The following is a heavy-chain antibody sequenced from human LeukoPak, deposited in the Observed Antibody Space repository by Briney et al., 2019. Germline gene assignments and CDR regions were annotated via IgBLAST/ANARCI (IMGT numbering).Heavy chain of an antibody. CDR1: GGSISSYY. Sequence: PSETLSLTCTVSGGSISSYYCSWIRQPPGKGLERIGYIYYSGSPNYNPSLKSRVTISVDRSKNQFSLKLTSVTSADTAVYYCAIGEIYFDYWGQGTLVTVSS. D-gene: IGHD5-24*01. V-gene: IGHV4-59*01. CDR3: AIGEIYFDY. CDR2: IYYSGSP. J-gene: IGHJ4*02.